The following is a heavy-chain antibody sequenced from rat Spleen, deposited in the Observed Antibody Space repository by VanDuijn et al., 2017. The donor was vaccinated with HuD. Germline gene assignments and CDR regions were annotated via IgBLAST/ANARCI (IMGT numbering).Heavy chain of an antibody. Sequence: EVQLVETGGGLVHPGQSLKLSCVASGFTFSSYWMFWIRQAPGEGLEWLSSISPDGGDTYYPDSVKGRFTISRDNAKSSLYLQMDSLRSEDTATYYCLTTYFGYGYFDYWGQGVLVTVSS. J-gene: IGHJ2*01. CDR3: LTTYFGYGYFDY. D-gene: IGHD1-9*01. CDR1: GFTFSSYW. CDR2: ISPDGGDT. V-gene: IGHV5-58*01.